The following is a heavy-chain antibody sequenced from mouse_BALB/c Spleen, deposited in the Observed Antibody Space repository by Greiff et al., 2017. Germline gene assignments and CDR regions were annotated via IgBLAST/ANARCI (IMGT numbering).Heavy chain of an antibody. CDR3: ATYGYNFDY. CDR1: GFTFSSFG. Sequence: EVLLVESGGGLVQPGGSRKLSCAASGFTFSSFGMHWVRQAPEKGLEWVAYISSGSSTIYYADTVKGRFTISRDNPKNTLFLQMTSLRSEDTAMYYCATYGYNFDYWGQGTTLTVSS. D-gene: IGHD1-2*01. J-gene: IGHJ2*01. CDR2: ISSGSSTI. V-gene: IGHV5-17*02.